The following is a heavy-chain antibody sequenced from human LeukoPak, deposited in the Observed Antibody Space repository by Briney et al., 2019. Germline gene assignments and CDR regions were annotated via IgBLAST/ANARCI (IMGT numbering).Heavy chain of an antibody. Sequence: GGSLRLSCSASGFTFSSYSMSWVRQAAGKGRDWVSAISVIGGSTYYAASVKGRFTISRDNSKNTLYTEMNSLRGEDTAVYYCAKVLVVVPANAYWGQGTLVTVSS. J-gene: IGHJ4*02. D-gene: IGHD2-2*01. CDR1: GFTFSSYS. CDR3: AKVLVVVPANAY. CDR2: ISVIGGST. V-gene: IGHV3-23*01.